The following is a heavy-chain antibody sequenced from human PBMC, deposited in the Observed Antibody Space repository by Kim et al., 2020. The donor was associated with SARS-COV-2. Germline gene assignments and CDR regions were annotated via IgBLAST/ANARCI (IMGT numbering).Heavy chain of an antibody. CDR1: GGSISSYH. CDR2: IYTSGST. J-gene: IGHJ6*01. CDR3: AREFIAGYYGSGSYRTYYY. Sequence: SQTLSLTCTVSGGSISSYHLSWIRQPAGQGLEWIGRIYTSGSTNYNPSPKSRVTMSADTSKNQFSLKPSSVTAADTAAYYCAREFIAGYYGSGSYRTYYY. D-gene: IGHD3-10*01. V-gene: IGHV4-4*07.